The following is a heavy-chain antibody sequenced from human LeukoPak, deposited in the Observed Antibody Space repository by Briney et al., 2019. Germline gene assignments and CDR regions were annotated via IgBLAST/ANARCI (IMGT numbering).Heavy chain of an antibody. J-gene: IGHJ5*02. V-gene: IGHV3-53*01. CDR1: GFTVRSNY. CDR2: MYSDDST. D-gene: IGHD5-18*01. Sequence: PGGSLRLSCAASGFTVRSNYMTWVRQAPGKGLEWVSVMYSDDSTYYDDSVKGRFTISRDNSKNTLDLQMNSLRDEDTGVYYCARADGYSSWFVHWGQGTLVTVSS. CDR3: ARADGYSSWFVH.